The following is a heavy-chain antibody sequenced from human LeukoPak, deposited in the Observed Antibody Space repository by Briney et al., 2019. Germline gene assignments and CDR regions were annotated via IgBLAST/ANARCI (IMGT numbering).Heavy chain of an antibody. Sequence: GGSLRLSCAASGFTFSGYSMNWVRLAPGRGLEWVSSISSTSTYIDYADSVKGRFTISRDNAKNSLFLQMDSLRAEDTAVYYCARDPPSRGTRYFDYWGQGTLVTVSS. CDR3: ARDPPSRGTRYFDY. D-gene: IGHD3-16*01. CDR1: GFTFSGYS. J-gene: IGHJ4*02. CDR2: ISSTSTYI. V-gene: IGHV3-21*01.